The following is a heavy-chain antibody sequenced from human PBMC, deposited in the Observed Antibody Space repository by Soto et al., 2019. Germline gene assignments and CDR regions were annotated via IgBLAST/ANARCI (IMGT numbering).Heavy chain of an antibody. V-gene: IGHV1-45*02. CDR2: ITPFNGNT. D-gene: IGHD3-22*01. CDR3: ASGRDDASGYFDY. CDR1: GNTFTYVY. J-gene: IGHJ4*02. Sequence: QMQLVQSGAEVKKTGSSVKVSCKGSGNTFTYVYLHWVRQAPGQALEWMGWITPFNGNTKYAQKFQDRVTVTGDTSLNTAYMELSSLRSDDTAMFYCASGRDDASGYFDYWGQGTLVTVS.